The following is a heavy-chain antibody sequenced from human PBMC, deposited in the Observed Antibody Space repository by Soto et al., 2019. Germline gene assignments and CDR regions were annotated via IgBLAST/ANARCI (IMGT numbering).Heavy chain of an antibody. V-gene: IGHV4-4*02. D-gene: IGHD5-12*01. CDR1: GGSVNNNNW. J-gene: IGHJ4*02. Sequence: QVQLQESGPGLVKPSGTLSLSCAVSGGSVNNNNWWSWVRQSPGNGLEWIGEIHHSGGTSYNPSLESRAILSVDKSKTELSLRLNYVTAGDTAVYYCTKNSAYALDYWGLGILVTVSS. CDR3: TKNSAYALDY. CDR2: IHHSGGT.